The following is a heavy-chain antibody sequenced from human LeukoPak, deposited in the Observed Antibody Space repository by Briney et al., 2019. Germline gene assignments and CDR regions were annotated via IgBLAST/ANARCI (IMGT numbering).Heavy chain of an antibody. V-gene: IGHV3-53*01. CDR2: IYSGGST. Sequence: TGGSLRLSCAASGFTVSSNYMSWVRQAPGKGLEWVSVIYSGGSTYYADSVKGRFTISRDNSKNTLYLQMNSLRAEDTAVYYCAKTTVTTLSAFDYWGQGTLVTVSS. D-gene: IGHD4-17*01. CDR1: GFTVSSNY. J-gene: IGHJ4*02. CDR3: AKTTVTTLSAFDY.